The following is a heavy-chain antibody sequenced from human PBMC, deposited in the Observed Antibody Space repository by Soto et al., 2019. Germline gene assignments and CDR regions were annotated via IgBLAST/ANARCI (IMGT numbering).Heavy chain of an antibody. Sequence: ASETLSLTCSVSGGSISSIDYFWSWIRQPPGKGPEWIGFIYHTGTTYYNPSLRSRVTISIDTSKSQFSMKLNSVTAADTAVYYCARVMAAMQNWLDPWGQGTLVTVSS. D-gene: IGHD2-2*01. V-gene: IGHV4-30-4*01. CDR1: GGSISSIDYF. J-gene: IGHJ5*02. CDR3: ARVMAAMQNWLDP. CDR2: IYHTGTT.